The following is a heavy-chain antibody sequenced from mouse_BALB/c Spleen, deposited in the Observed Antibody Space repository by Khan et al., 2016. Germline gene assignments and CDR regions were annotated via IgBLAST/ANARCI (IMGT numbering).Heavy chain of an antibody. J-gene: IGHJ1*01. V-gene: IGHV1-63*02. CDR3: ARFYYGSSYWYFDV. D-gene: IGHD1-1*01. Sequence: VQLQESGAELVRPGTSVKISCKASGYTFTNYWLGWVKQRPGHGLEWIGDIYPGGGYTNYNEKFKGKATLTADTSSSTAYMQLSSLTSEDSAVDFCARFYYGSSYWYFDVWGAGTTVTVSS. CDR1: GYTFTNYW. CDR2: IYPGGGYT.